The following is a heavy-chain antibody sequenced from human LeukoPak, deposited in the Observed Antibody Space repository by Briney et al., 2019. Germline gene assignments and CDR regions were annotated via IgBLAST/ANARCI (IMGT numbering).Heavy chain of an antibody. V-gene: IGHV3-7*01. CDR1: GFTFSSYW. J-gene: IGHJ5*02. CDR2: MKQDGSEK. D-gene: IGHD2-2*02. Sequence: GGSLRLSCAASGFTFSSYWMSWVRQAPGKGLEWVANMKQDGSEKYYVDSVKGRFTISRDNAKNSLYLQMNSLRAEDTAVYYCARAKCVGYCSSTSCYKGDNWFDPWGQGTLVTVSS. CDR3: ARAKCVGYCSSTSCYKGDNWFDP.